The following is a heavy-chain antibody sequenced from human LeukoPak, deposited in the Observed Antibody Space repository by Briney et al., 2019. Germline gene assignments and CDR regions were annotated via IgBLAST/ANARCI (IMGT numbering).Heavy chain of an antibody. J-gene: IGHJ5*02. V-gene: IGHV4-4*07. Sequence: SETLSLTCTVSGGSISSYYLSWIRQPAGKGLEWIGRIYTSGSTNYNPSLKSRVTMSVDTSKNQFSLKLSTVTAADTAVYYCARISSTKQNWFDPWGQGTLVTVSS. D-gene: IGHD2-2*01. CDR3: ARISSTKQNWFDP. CDR2: IYTSGST. CDR1: GGSISSYY.